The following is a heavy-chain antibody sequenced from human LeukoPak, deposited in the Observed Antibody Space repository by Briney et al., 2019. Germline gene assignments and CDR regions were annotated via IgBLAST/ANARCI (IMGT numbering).Heavy chain of an antibody. CDR1: GFTFSSYS. CDR2: ISSSSSYI. J-gene: IGHJ4*02. CDR3: ARDKGMSAAGTFHRTFDY. V-gene: IGHV3-21*01. Sequence: GGSLRLSCAASGFTFSSYSMNWVCQAPGKGLEWVSSISSSSSYIYYADSVKGRFTISRDNAKNSLYLQMNSLRAEDTAVYYCARDKGMSAAGTFHRTFDYWGQGTLVTVSS. D-gene: IGHD6-13*01.